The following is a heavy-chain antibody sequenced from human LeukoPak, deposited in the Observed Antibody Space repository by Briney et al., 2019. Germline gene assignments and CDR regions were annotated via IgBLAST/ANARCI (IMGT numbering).Heavy chain of an antibody. CDR3: AGEDKWFGEQP. CDR2: IYYTGST. D-gene: IGHD3-10*01. J-gene: IGHJ3*01. Sequence: NPSETLSLTCTVSGGSISSYYWSWIRQPPGEGLEWMGYIYYTGSTNCNPSLKSRVTVSLDTSKNQFSLRLSSVTAADTAVYYCAGEDKWFGEQPWGQGTMVSVSS. CDR1: GGSISSYY. V-gene: IGHV4-59*01.